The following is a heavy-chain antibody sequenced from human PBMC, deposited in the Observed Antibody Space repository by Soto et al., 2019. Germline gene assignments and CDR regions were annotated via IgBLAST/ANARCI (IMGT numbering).Heavy chain of an antibody. CDR2: IYSGGST. V-gene: IGHV3-66*01. CDR3: ARDTVDTAMVTLYYYDGMDV. CDR1: GFTVSSNY. Sequence: EVQLVESGGGLVQPGGSLRLSCAASGFTVSSNYMSWVRQAPGKGLEWVSVIYSGGSTYYADSVKGRFTISRDNSKNTLYLQMNSLRAEDTAVYYCARDTVDTAMVTLYYYDGMDVWGQGTTVTVSS. J-gene: IGHJ6*02. D-gene: IGHD5-18*01.